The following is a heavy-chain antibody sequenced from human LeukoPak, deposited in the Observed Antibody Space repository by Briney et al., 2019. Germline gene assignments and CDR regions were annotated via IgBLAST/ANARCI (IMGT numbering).Heavy chain of an antibody. V-gene: IGHV3-20*04. D-gene: IGHD1-26*01. J-gene: IGHJ6*03. CDR2: INWTGGRT. CDR1: GFTFYEYG. CDR3: ARTPTTFYYYMDV. Sequence: GGSLRVSCAASGFTFYEYGMRWVRQAPGEGLEWGSGINWTGGRTGYADSVKGRFTISRDNAKNSLYLQMNSLRAEDTALYYCARTPTTFYYYMDVWGKGTTVTVSS.